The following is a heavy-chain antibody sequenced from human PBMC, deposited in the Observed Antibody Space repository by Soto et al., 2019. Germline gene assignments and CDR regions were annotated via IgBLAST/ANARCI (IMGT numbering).Heavy chain of an antibody. CDR2: ISSGGDGT. V-gene: IGHV3-23*01. CDR1: GFTFYSYA. D-gene: IGHD3-3*01. J-gene: IGHJ6*02. Sequence: PGGSLRLSCAASGFTFYSYAMTWVRQAPGKGLEWVSIISSGGDGTYYADSVKGRFIMSRDNSKNTLNLQMNNLRAEDTAVYYCEKNGDFWSWGMDVWGQGTTVTV. CDR3: EKNGDFWSWGMDV.